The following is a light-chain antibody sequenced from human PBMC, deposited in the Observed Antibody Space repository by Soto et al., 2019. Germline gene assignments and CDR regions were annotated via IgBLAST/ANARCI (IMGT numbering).Light chain of an antibody. CDR1: TSNIGSNY. J-gene: IGLJ2*01. CDR3: AAWDDSLPGVV. Sequence: QAVVTQPPSASGTPGQSITISCSGSTSNIGSNYAYWYQQRPGTAPKLLMYRNNQRPSGVPDRFSGSKSGTSASLAISGLRSEDEADYYCAAWDDSLPGVVFGGGTKLTVL. V-gene: IGLV1-47*01. CDR2: RNN.